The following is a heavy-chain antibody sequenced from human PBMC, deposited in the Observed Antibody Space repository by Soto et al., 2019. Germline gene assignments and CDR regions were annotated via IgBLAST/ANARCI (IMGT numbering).Heavy chain of an antibody. CDR2: ISAYNGHT. V-gene: IGHV1-18*01. J-gene: IGHJ4*02. CDR3: ARDSPPPRE. CDR1: GYTFTSYG. Sequence: QVQLVQSGAEVKKPGASVQVSCKASGYTFTSYGIRWVRQDPGQGLAWMGWISAYNGHTNYAQKLQGRVTMTTDTSTSTAYRDLRSLRSDDTAVNYCARDSPPPREWGQGTLVTVSS.